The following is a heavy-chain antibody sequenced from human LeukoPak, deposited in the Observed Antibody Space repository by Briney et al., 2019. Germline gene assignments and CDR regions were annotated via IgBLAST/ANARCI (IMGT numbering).Heavy chain of an antibody. CDR1: GGTFSSYA. Sequence: SVKVSCKASGGTFSSYAISWVRQAPGQGLEWMGGIIPIFGTANYAQKFQGRVTITADESTSTAYMELSSLRSEDTAVYYCARGFGGVATTTYGAFDIWGQGTMVTVSS. D-gene: IGHD5-24*01. CDR2: IIPIFGTA. V-gene: IGHV1-69*01. CDR3: ARGFGGVATTTYGAFDI. J-gene: IGHJ3*02.